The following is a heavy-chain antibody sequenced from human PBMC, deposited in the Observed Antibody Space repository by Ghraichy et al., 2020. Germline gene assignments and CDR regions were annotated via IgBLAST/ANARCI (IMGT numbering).Heavy chain of an antibody. CDR2: IYSGGST. Sequence: LSLTCAASGFTVSSNYMTWVRQAPGKGLEWVSVIYSGGSTYYADSVKGRFTISRDNSKNTLYLQMNSLGAEDPAVYYCPSSLGPYLDYWGQGTLVTVSS. J-gene: IGHJ4*02. V-gene: IGHV3-53*01. CDR3: PSSLGPYLDY. CDR1: GFTVSSNY.